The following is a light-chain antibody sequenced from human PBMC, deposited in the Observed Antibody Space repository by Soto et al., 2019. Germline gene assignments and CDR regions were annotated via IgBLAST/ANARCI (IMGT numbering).Light chain of an antibody. CDR1: QYINSN. J-gene: IGKJ1*01. Sequence: EIVMTQSPATLSVSPGERATLSCRASQYINSNLAWYQQKPGQAPRLLIYVASTRATGIPARFSGGGSGTEFTLTISSLQSEDFAVYYCQQYNSWPRTFGQGTKVDIK. CDR3: QQYNSWPRT. V-gene: IGKV3-15*01. CDR2: VAS.